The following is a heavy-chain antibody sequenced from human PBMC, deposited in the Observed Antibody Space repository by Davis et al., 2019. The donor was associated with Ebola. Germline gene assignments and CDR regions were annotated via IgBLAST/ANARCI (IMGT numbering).Heavy chain of an antibody. CDR3: ARDERGSGCRAFDI. CDR1: GGSISSGDYY. Sequence: PSETLSLTCTVSGGSISSGDYYWSWIRQPPGKGLEWIGYIYYSGSTYYNPSLKSRVTISVDTSKNQFSLKLSSVTAADTTVYYCARDERGSGCRAFDIWGQGTMVTVSS. CDR2: IYYSGST. D-gene: IGHD2-15*01. V-gene: IGHV4-30-4*01. J-gene: IGHJ3*02.